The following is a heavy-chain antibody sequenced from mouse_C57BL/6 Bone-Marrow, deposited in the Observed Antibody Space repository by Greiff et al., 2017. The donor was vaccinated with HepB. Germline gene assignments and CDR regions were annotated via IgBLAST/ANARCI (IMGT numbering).Heavy chain of an antibody. J-gene: IGHJ3*01. CDR2: IYPRSGNT. CDR1: GYTFTSYG. Sequence: VQLQQSGAELARPGASVKLSCKASGYTFTSYGISWVKQRTGQGLEWIGEIYPRSGNTYYNEKFKGKATLTADKSSSTAYMELRSLTSEDSAVYFYAIYYDYDFAYWGQGTLVTVSA. V-gene: IGHV1-81*01. D-gene: IGHD2-4*01. CDR3: AIYYDYDFAY.